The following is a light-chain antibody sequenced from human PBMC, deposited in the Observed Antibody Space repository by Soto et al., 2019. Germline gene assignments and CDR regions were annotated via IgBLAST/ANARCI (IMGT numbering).Light chain of an antibody. CDR1: QSVSSK. CDR3: QQYKSWPIT. CDR2: DTS. Sequence: EIVLTQSPATLSLSPGERATLSCRASQSVSSKLAWYRQRPGQAPRLVIYDTSTRATGVRARFSGSGSGTEFTLTISSLQSEDFGVYFCQQYKSWPITFGQGTRLEIK. V-gene: IGKV3-15*01. J-gene: IGKJ5*01.